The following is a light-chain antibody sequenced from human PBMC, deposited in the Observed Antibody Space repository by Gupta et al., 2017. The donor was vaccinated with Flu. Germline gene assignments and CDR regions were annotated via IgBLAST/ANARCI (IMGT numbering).Light chain of an antibody. Sequence: QSALSQPPSASVTPGQRVTISCSGSSSNIGINYVYWYRRLPGVAPKLLIYMNNQRPSGVPDRFSGSKSGTSASLAISGLRSDDEADYYCAAWDDSLNGGVFGGGTKVTVL. J-gene: IGLJ3*02. CDR2: MNN. CDR3: AAWDDSLNGGV. CDR1: SSNIGINY. V-gene: IGLV1-47*01.